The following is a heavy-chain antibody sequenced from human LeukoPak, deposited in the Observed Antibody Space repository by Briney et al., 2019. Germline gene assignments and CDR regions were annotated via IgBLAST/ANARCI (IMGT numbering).Heavy chain of an antibody. CDR1: GVTFHEYN. CDR2: ITRNGVTV. J-gene: IGHJ4*02. CDR3: ALNVGVTVADTLDY. D-gene: IGHD4-11*01. Sequence: GGSLRLSSAPAGVTFHEYNFHWVRRRPRRRLGWGSGITRNGVTVGYADSVKGRFPISRDNAKHSLYLDMNSLRPDDTALYYCALNVGVTVADTLDYWGQGTLVTVSS. V-gene: IGHV3-9*01.